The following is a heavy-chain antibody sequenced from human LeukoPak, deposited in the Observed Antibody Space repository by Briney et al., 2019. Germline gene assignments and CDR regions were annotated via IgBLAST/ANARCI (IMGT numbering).Heavy chain of an antibody. J-gene: IGHJ3*02. V-gene: IGHV4-4*07. CDR2: IYTSGST. CDR3: ARYYYDSSGSDAFDI. Sequence: SETLSLTCTVSGGSISSYYWSWIRQPAGKGLEWIGRIYTSGSTNYNPSLKSRVTMSVDTSKNQFSLKLSSVTAADTAVYYCARYYYDSSGSDAFDIWGQGTMVTVSS. CDR1: GGSISSYY. D-gene: IGHD3-22*01.